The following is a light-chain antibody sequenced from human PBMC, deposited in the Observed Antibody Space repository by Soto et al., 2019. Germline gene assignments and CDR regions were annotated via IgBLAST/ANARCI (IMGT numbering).Light chain of an antibody. Sequence: EIVLTQSPGTLSLSPGETATLSCRASQSVSSSYLAWHQQKPGQAPRLLIYGALNRATGIPDRFSASGSETDFTLTISRLEPEDFAMYYCQQYGSSPPYTFGQGTKLEIK. CDR1: QSVSSSY. CDR2: GAL. J-gene: IGKJ2*01. V-gene: IGKV3-20*01. CDR3: QQYGSSPPYT.